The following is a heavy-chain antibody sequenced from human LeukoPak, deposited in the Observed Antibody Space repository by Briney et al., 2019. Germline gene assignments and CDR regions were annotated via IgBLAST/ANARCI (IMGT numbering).Heavy chain of an antibody. J-gene: IGHJ4*02. V-gene: IGHV3-15*01. CDR1: GFTFSDHY. D-gene: IGHD3-22*01. CDR3: TTPFPRYYDSSGYCH. CDR2: IKSKTDGGTT. Sequence: GGSLRLSCAASGFTFSDHYMDWVRQAPGKGPEWVGRIKSKTDGGTTDYAAPVKGRFTISRDDSKNTLFLQMNSLKTEDTAVYYCTTPFPRYYDSSGYCHWAQGTLVTVSS.